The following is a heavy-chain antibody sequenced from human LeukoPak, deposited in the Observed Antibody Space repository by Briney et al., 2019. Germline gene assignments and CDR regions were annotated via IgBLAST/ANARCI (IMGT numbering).Heavy chain of an antibody. CDR2: ISSSSSYI. CDR3: ARELTGYCSSTSCPGS. Sequence: GGSLRLSCAVSGFTFSSYSMNWVRQAPGKGLEWVSSISSSSSYIYYADSVKGRFTISRDNAKNSLYLQMNSLRAEDTAVYYCARELTGYCSSTSCPGSWGQGTLVTVSS. J-gene: IGHJ5*02. D-gene: IGHD2-2*01. V-gene: IGHV3-21*01. CDR1: GFTFSSYS.